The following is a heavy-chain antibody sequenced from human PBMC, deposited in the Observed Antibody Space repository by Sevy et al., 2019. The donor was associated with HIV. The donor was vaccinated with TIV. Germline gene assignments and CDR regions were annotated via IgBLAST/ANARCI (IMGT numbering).Heavy chain of an antibody. CDR3: ARDEPGSWRGSGRKALDY. D-gene: IGHD3-10*01. CDR2: ISSSGSTI. Sequence: GGSLRLSCAASGFTFSDYYMSWIRQAPGKGLEWVSYISSSGSTIYYADSVKGRFTISRDNAKNSLYLQMNSLRAEDTAVYYCARDEPGSWRGSGRKALDYWGQGTLVTVSS. J-gene: IGHJ4*02. CDR1: GFTFSDYY. V-gene: IGHV3-11*01.